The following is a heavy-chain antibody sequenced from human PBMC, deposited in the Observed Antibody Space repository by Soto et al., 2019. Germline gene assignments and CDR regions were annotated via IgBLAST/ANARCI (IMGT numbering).Heavy chain of an antibody. CDR3: ARGYYGSGSYYNTGWFDP. J-gene: IGHJ5*02. CDR1: GYTFTGYY. V-gene: IGHV1-2*04. Sequence: EASVKVSCKASGYTFTGYYMHWVRQAPGQGLEWMGWINPNSGGTNYAQKFQGWVTMTRDTSISTAYMELSRLRSDDTAVYYCARGYYGSGSYYNTGWFDPWGQGTLVTVSS. CDR2: INPNSGGT. D-gene: IGHD3-10*01.